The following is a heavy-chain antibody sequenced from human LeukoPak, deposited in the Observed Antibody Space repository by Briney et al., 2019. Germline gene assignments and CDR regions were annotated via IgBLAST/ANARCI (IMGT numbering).Heavy chain of an antibody. CDR2: INHSGST. CDR1: GGSFSGYY. J-gene: IGHJ3*01. CDR3: ARHQRGYRL. D-gene: IGHD5-12*01. Sequence: SVTLSLTCAVYGGSFSGYYWSWIRQPPGKGLEWVGEINHSGSTNYNPSLKSRVTISVDKPQNQFSLTLSSVTAADTAVYDCARHQRGYRLWGEGTMVTVSS. V-gene: IGHV4-34*01.